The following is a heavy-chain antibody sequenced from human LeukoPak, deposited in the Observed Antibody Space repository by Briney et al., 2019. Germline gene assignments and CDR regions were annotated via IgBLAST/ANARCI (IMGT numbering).Heavy chain of an antibody. CDR3: ARFSNYYDSSIHYLDY. Sequence: GSSVKVSCKASGGTFSSYAISWVRQAPGQGLDWMGGIIPIFGTANYAQKFQGRVKITADESTSTAYMELSSLRSEDTAVYYCARFSNYYDSSIHYLDYWGQGTLVSVSS. V-gene: IGHV1-69*01. CDR1: GGTFSSYA. CDR2: IIPIFGTA. D-gene: IGHD3-22*01. J-gene: IGHJ4*02.